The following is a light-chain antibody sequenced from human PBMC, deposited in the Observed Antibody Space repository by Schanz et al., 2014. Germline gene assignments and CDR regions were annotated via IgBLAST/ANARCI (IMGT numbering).Light chain of an antibody. CDR3: CSYTATGTNV. CDR2: DVS. V-gene: IGLV2-14*01. CDR1: SSDVGGYNY. Sequence: QSALTQPASVSGSPGQSITISCTGTSSDVGGYNYVYWYQQHPGKAPKLMIYDVSNRPSGVSNRFSGSKSGNTASLTISGLQAEDEADYYCCSYTATGTNVFGTGTKLTVL. J-gene: IGLJ1*01.